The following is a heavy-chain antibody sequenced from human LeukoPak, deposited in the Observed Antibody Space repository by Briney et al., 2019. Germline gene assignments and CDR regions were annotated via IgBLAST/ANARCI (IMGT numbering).Heavy chain of an antibody. CDR3: STEYSKSSPHFYIDV. CDR1: GFTFTNAA. D-gene: IGHD4-11*01. V-gene: IGHV3-15*01. Sequence: GGSLRLSCAASGFTFTNAAMSWVRQAPGKGLEWVCRIKSKTYGGTKDYHAPGKGSFTFTRDVSEKPLYLQMNSLETEDSAVYYCSTEYSKSSPHFYIDVWGKESTVTVSS. CDR2: IKSKTYGGTK. J-gene: IGHJ6*03.